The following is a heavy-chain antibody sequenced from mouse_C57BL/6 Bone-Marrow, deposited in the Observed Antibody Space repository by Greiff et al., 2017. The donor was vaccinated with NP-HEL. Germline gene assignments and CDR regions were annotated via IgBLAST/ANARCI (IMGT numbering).Heavy chain of an antibody. CDR2: INPSSGYT. V-gene: IGHV1-4*01. D-gene: IGHD1-1*01. J-gene: IGHJ4*01. CDR1: GYTFTSYT. Sequence: QVQLQQSGAELARPGASVKMSCKASGYTFTSYTMHWVKQRPGQGLEWIGYINPSSGYTKYNQKFKDKATLTADKSSSTAYMQLSSLTSEDSAVYYCARAPHYYGSSYPLAMDYWGQGTSVTVSS. CDR3: ARAPHYYGSSYPLAMDY.